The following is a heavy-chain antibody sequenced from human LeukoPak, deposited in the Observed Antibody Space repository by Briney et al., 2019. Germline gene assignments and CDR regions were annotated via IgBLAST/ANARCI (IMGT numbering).Heavy chain of an antibody. CDR2: INHSGST. V-gene: IGHV4-34*01. CDR3: ARGPLTDYGGNSGSDY. Sequence: SETPSLTCAVYGGSFSGYYWSWIRQPPGKGLEWIGEINHSGSTNYNPSLKSRVTISVDTSKNQFSLKLSSVTAADTAVYYCARGPLTDYGGNSGSDYWGQGTLVTVSS. J-gene: IGHJ4*02. CDR1: GGSFSGYY. D-gene: IGHD4-23*01.